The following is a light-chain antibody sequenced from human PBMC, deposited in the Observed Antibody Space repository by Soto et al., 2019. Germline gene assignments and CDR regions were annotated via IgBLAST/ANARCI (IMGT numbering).Light chain of an antibody. J-gene: IGKJ1*01. CDR1: QNINNW. V-gene: IGKV1-5*01. CDR2: DAS. Sequence: DIQMTQSPSTRSATICDRFTICCRASQNINNWIAWYQQKPGKAPKFLIYDASTLESGVPSRFSGSGFGTEFSLTISSLQPDDFGSYYCQHMRTFGQGTKVDIK. CDR3: QHMRT.